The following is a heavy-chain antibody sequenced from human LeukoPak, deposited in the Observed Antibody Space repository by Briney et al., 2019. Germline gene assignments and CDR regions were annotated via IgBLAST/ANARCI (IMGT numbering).Heavy chain of an antibody. D-gene: IGHD1-14*01. CDR1: GFAFSNYW. CDR2: IYTDGSST. J-gene: IGHJ4*02. Sequence: PGGSLRLSCAASGFAFSNYWMHWVRQAPGKGLVWVSRIYTDGSSTNYADSVEGRFTISRDNAKNTLFLQMNSLRAEDTAVYYCARGASNRFDYWGQGTLVTVSS. V-gene: IGHV3-74*01. CDR3: ARGASNRFDY.